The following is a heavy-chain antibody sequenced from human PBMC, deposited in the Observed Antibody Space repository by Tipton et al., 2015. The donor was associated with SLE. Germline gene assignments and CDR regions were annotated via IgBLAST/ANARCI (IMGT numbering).Heavy chain of an antibody. D-gene: IGHD4-17*01. CDR3: ARESLTTRFSRLWYFDL. CDR1: GGSISSSNW. CDR2: IYTSGST. J-gene: IGHJ2*01. Sequence: SLRLSCAVSGGSISSSNWWSWVRQPPGKGLEWIGYIYTSGSTNYNPSLKSRVTISVDTSKNQFSLKLSSVTAADTAVYYCARESLTTRFSRLWYFDLWGRGTLVTVSS. V-gene: IGHV4-4*02.